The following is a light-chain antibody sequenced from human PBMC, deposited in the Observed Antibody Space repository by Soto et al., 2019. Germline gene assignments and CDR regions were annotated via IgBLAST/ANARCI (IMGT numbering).Light chain of an antibody. J-gene: IGKJ4*01. CDR3: QQRSSWPLT. CDR1: QTVSSY. V-gene: IGKV3-11*01. Sequence: ELVLTQSPGSLSLSPGERATLSCRASQTVSSYLAWYQQKAGQAPRPLIYDASNRAPGIPARFSGSGSGTDFTLTISSLEPEDFAVYYCQQRSSWPLTFGGGTKVDIK. CDR2: DAS.